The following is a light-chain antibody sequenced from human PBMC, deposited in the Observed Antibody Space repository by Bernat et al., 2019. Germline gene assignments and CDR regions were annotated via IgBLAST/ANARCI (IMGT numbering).Light chain of an antibody. CDR3: SSYTSSSTLEV. CDR2: DVT. Sequence: QSALTQPRSVSGSPGQSVTISCTGTSSDVGGYNYVSWYQHHPGKAPKLMIYDVTKWPSGVSNRFSGSKSGNTASLTISGLQAEDEADYYCSSYTSSSTLEVFGGGTKLTVL. V-gene: IGLV2-14*03. J-gene: IGLJ2*01. CDR1: SSDVGGYNY.